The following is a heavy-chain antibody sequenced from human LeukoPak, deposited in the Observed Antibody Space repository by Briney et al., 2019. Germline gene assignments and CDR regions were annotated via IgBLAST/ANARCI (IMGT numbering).Heavy chain of an antibody. V-gene: IGHV1-2*02. CDR1: GYTFTGYH. CDR3: ARPYYYDSRYYPEGEAFDI. J-gene: IGHJ3*02. Sequence: ASVKVSYKASGYTFTGYHMHWVRQAPGQGLEWMGWINPNSGGTNYAQKFQGRVTMTRDTSISTAYMELSRLRSDDTAVYYCARPYYYDSRYYPEGEAFDIWGQGTMVTVSS. D-gene: IGHD3-22*01. CDR2: INPNSGGT.